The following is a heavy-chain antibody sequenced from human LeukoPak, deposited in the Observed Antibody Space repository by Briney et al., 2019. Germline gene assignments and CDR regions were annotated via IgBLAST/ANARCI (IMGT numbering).Heavy chain of an antibody. CDR2: IYYSGST. V-gene: IGHV4-59*01. CDR3: ARVNWGSGGFDY. D-gene: IGHD7-27*01. Sequence: GSLRLSCAASGFTFSSYAMSWVRQAPGKGLEWIGYIYYSGSTNYNPSLKSRVTISVDTSKNQFSLKLSSVTAADTAVYYCARVNWGSGGFDYWGQGTLVTVSS. J-gene: IGHJ4*02. CDR1: GFTFSSYA.